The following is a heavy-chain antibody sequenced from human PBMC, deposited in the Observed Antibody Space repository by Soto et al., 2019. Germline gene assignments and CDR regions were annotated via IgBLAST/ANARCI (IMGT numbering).Heavy chain of an antibody. Sequence: QITLKESGPTLVKPTQTLTLTCTFSGFSLSTSGVSVGWIRQPPGKALEWLGFIYWDEDKRYSPSLKSRLTITKDTSKRQVVLTMTNMDPVDTATYYCAHVFTSLAPFDSWGQGTLVTVSA. CDR1: GFSLSTSGVS. V-gene: IGHV2-5*02. J-gene: IGHJ4*02. D-gene: IGHD3-10*02. CDR3: AHVFTSLAPFDS. CDR2: IYWDEDK.